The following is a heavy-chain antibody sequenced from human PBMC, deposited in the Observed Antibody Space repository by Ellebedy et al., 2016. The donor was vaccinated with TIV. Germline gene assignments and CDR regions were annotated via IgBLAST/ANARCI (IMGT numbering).Heavy chain of an antibody. D-gene: IGHD6-13*01. Sequence: GGSLRLSCQGSGYSFTNYWIGWVRQMPGKGLEWMGIIYPGDSDTRYSPSFQGQVTISADKSINTAYLQWSSLKASDTAMYYCARPYSSSWLHDFAYWGQGTLVSVSS. CDR1: GYSFTNYW. V-gene: IGHV5-51*01. J-gene: IGHJ4*02. CDR3: ARPYSSSWLHDFAY. CDR2: IYPGDSDT.